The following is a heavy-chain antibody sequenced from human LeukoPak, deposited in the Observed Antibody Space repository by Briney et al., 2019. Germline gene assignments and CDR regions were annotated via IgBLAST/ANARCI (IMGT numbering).Heavy chain of an antibody. CDR3: ARTGSLTMNWFDP. J-gene: IGHJ5*02. D-gene: IGHD1-14*01. Sequence: GGSLRFSCAASGFTFSSYTMHWVRRAPGKGLEWVTVISYDGNNKYYADSVKGRFTISRDNSKNTLYLQMNSLRPEDTAVYYCARTGSLTMNWFDPWGQGTLVTVSS. CDR2: ISYDGNNK. V-gene: IGHV3-30*04. CDR1: GFTFSSYT.